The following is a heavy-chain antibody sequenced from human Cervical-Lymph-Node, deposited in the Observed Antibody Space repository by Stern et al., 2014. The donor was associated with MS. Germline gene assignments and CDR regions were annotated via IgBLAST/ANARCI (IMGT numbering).Heavy chain of an antibody. V-gene: IGHV3-49*03. CDR2: IRGTPYGGTA. J-gene: IGHJ4*02. CDR1: GFTFAAYA. Sequence: EMQLVESGGGLVQPGPSLRLSCTASGFTFAAYAMSWFRQAPGKGLGWVGFIRGTPYGGTAEYAASVKGRFTISRDDSKSIAYLQMNSLKTEDTAVYYCTRDPEWEIVHFFDCWGQGTLVTVSS. D-gene: IGHD2/OR15-2a*01. CDR3: TRDPEWEIVHFFDC.